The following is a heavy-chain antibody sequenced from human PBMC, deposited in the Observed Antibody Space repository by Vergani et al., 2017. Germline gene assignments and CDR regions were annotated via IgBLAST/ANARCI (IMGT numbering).Heavy chain of an antibody. CDR1: GFTFSSYW. J-gene: IGHJ4*02. CDR3: ARDRDYDSSGYYLR. D-gene: IGHD3-22*01. V-gene: IGHV3-7*01. Sequence: EVQLVESGGGLVQPGGSLRLSCAASGFTFSSYWMSWVRQAPGKGLEWVANIKQDGSEKYYVDSVKGRFTISRDNSKNTLYLQMNSLRAEDTAVYYCARDRDYDSSGYYLRWGQGTLVTVSS. CDR2: IKQDGSEK.